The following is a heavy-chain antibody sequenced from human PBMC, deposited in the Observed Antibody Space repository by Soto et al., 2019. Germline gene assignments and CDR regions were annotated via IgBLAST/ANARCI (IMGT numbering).Heavy chain of an antibody. CDR1: GYTFNTYG. CDR3: ARDPHEFWTSYWFDP. J-gene: IGHJ5*02. Sequence: GASVPVSCQTSGYTFNTYGINWVRQAPGQGLELMGWISAYDGKTTYAEKFQGRVTLTTDTSTSTAYMGLRGLRSDDTAIYYCARDPHEFWTSYWFDPWGQGTPVTVSS. CDR2: ISAYDGKT. D-gene: IGHD3-3*01. V-gene: IGHV1-18*01.